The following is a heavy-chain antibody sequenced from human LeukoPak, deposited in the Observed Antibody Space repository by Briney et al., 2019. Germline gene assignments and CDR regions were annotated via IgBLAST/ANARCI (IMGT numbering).Heavy chain of an antibody. Sequence: GGSLTLSCAASGFTFSDYDMNWVRQAPGKGLEWISHISNFGDIIHYAASVGGRFTISRANAKNSLYLQMNSLRAEDTAVYYCARESTHYDFWSGHYYYYMDVWGKGTTVTVSS. CDR3: ARESTHYDFWSGHYYYYMDV. V-gene: IGHV3-48*03. CDR1: GFTFSDYD. J-gene: IGHJ6*03. D-gene: IGHD3-3*01. CDR2: ISNFGDII.